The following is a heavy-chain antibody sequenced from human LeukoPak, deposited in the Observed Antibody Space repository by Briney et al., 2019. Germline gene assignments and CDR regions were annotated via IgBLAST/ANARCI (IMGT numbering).Heavy chain of an antibody. CDR2: ISGSGGST. J-gene: IGHJ4*02. V-gene: IGHV3-23*01. D-gene: IGHD3-22*01. CDR3: AKAPNYDSSGYYSYYFDY. Sequence: PGGSLRLSCAASGFTFSSYAMSWVRQAPGKGLEWVSAISGSGGSTYYADSVEGRFTISRDNSKNTLYLQMNSLRAEDTAVYNCAKAPNYDSSGYYSYYFDYWGQGTLVTVSS. CDR1: GFTFSSYA.